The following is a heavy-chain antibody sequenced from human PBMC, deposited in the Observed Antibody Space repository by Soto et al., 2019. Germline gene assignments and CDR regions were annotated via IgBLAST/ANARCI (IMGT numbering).Heavy chain of an antibody. CDR2: INPKSGDT. V-gene: IGHV1-2*02. CDR3: ARVSIRRDSYALFGY. Sequence: ASVQVSCKASGYTFTGYYMHWVRQAPGQGQEWMGWINPKSGDTNYAQKFQGRVTMTRDTSISTAYMELSRLRSDDTAVYYCARVSIRRDSYALFGYLGQGTLVTVSS. J-gene: IGHJ4*02. D-gene: IGHD5-18*01. CDR1: GYTFTGYY.